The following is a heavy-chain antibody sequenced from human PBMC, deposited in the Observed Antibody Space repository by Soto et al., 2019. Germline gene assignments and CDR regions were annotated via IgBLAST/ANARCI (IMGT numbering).Heavy chain of an antibody. CDR1: GFTFGRHA. CDR3: ARHLASTVTTSDWFDP. V-gene: IGHV3-30*09. D-gene: IGHD4-4*01. J-gene: IGHJ5*02. Sequence: GGSLRLSCEASGFTFGRHAMHWLRQAPGKGLEWVAIISYDGSTTYQGDSVKGRFAISRDNSKNTLYLQMNSLRTDDTAVYFCARHLASTVTTSDWFDPWGQGTLVTVSS. CDR2: ISYDGSTT.